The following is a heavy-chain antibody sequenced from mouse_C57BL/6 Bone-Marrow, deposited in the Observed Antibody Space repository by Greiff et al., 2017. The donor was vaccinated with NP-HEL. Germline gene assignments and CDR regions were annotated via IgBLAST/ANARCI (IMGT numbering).Heavy chain of an antibody. D-gene: IGHD1-1*01. J-gene: IGHJ4*01. CDR2: IDPNSGGT. CDR1: GYTFTSYW. V-gene: IGHV1-72*01. Sequence: QVQLQQPGAELVKPGASVKLSCKASGYTFTSYWMHWVKQRPGRGLEWIGRIDPNSGGTKYNEKFKSKATLTVDKPSSTAYMQLSSLTSEDSAVYYCARSFITTAVALYYYAMDYWGQGTSVTVSS. CDR3: ARSFITTAVALYYYAMDY.